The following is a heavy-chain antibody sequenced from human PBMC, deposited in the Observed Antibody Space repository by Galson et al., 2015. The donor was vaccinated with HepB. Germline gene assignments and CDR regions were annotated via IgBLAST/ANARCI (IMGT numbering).Heavy chain of an antibody. D-gene: IGHD3/OR15-3a*01. J-gene: IGHJ3*02. Sequence: SLRLSCAASGFTFSTYAMHWVRQAPGKGLEWVAGISKDGSEKYYADSVKGRLTISRDNPKNTLNLQMNSLRPEDTAVYYYARSHRTGLYDAFDIWGQGAGVTVSS. CDR1: GFTFSTYA. CDR3: ARSHRTGLYDAFDI. V-gene: IGHV3-30-3*01. CDR2: ISKDGSEK.